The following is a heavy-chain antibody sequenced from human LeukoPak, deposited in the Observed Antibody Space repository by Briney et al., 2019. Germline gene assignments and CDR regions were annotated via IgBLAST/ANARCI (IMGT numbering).Heavy chain of an antibody. CDR1: GFTFSNAL. J-gene: IGHJ4*02. Sequence: GGSLRLSCAASGFTFSNALMSWVRQAPGKGLEWVGRIKSKTDGGTTDYAAPVKGRFTISRDDSKNTLYLQMNSLKTEDTAVYYCVAAYDILTGYDYWGQGTLVTVSS. CDR2: IKSKTDGGTT. D-gene: IGHD3-9*01. CDR3: VAAYDILTGYDY. V-gene: IGHV3-15*01.